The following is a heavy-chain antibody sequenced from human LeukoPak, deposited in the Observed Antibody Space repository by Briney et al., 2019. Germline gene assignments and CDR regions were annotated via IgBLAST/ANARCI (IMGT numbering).Heavy chain of an antibody. CDR1: GDSVSSNSAA. CDR2: TYYRSKWYS. V-gene: IGHV6-1*01. J-gene: IGHJ3*02. CDR3: ARGEKDGYSYLDGAFDI. D-gene: IGHD5-24*01. Sequence: SQTLSLTCAVSGDSVSSNSAAWNWIRQSPSRGLEWLGRTYYRSKWYSDFAPSVRNRITINPDTSKNQFSLQLNSVTPEDTAVYYCARGEKDGYSYLDGAFDIWGQGTMVTVSS.